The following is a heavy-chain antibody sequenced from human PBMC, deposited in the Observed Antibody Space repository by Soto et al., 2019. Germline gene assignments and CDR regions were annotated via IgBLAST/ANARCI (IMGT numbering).Heavy chain of an antibody. CDR2: INPIRGGA. J-gene: IGHJ5*02. Sequence: ASVKVSCKASGGTFSAYSVSWVRQAPGQGLEWMGRINPIRGGASYAQRFQGRVTITADESTSTAYMELSSLRSEDTAVYYCARVVCDCGGGSCYGWFDPWGQGTLVTVSS. CDR1: GGTFSAYS. V-gene: IGHV1-69*11. CDR3: ARVVCDCGGGSCYGWFDP. D-gene: IGHD2-15*01.